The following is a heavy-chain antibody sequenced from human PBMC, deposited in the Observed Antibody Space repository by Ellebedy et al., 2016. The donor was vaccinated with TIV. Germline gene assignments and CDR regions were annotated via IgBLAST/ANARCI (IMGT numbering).Heavy chain of an antibody. V-gene: IGHV3-11*04. CDR1: GFTFSDSY. Sequence: GGSLRLSXAASGFTFSDSYMSWIRQAPGKGLEWVSYISSGGSSIYYADSVKGRFTISRDNAKNTLYLQMNSLRAEDTAVYYCAVGSWYSSGWYLSGFDYWGQGTLVTVSS. D-gene: IGHD6-19*01. CDR2: ISSGGSSI. J-gene: IGHJ4*02. CDR3: AVGSWYSSGWYLSGFDY.